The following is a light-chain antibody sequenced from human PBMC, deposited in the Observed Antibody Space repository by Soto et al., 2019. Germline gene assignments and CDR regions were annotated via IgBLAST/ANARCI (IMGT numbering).Light chain of an antibody. V-gene: IGLV1-47*01. CDR3: AAWDDSMSVL. CDR2: RNN. Sequence: QSVLTQPPSASGTPGQRVTISCSGSSSNIGNYYVHWYQQLPEAAPKLLIYRNNQRPSGVPDRFSGSKSGPSASLAIIGLRSEEEADYYCAAWDDSMSVLFGTGTKVTVL. J-gene: IGLJ1*01. CDR1: SSNIGNYY.